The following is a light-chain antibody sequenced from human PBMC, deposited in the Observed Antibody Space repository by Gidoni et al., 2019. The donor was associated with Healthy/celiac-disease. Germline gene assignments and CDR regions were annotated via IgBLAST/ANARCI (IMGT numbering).Light chain of an antibody. Sequence: ILTTQSPATLSVSPGERATLSCRASQSVSSNLAWYQQKPGQAPRLLIYGASTRATGIPARFSGSGSGTEFTLTISSLQSEDFAVYYCQQYNNWPPLTFGEGTKVEIK. J-gene: IGKJ4*01. V-gene: IGKV3-15*01. CDR3: QQYNNWPPLT. CDR1: QSVSSN. CDR2: GAS.